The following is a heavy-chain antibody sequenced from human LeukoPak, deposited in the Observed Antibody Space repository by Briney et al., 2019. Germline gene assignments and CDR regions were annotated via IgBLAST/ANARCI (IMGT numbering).Heavy chain of an antibody. CDR2: IRSKTAGGTI. CDR1: GFTFGNAW. Sequence: GGSLRLSCAASGFTFGNAWMSWVRQAPGKGLEWVGRIRSKTAGGTIDYAAPVKGRFTISRHNSKNTLYLQMNSLRAEDTAVYYCARLERWLHRLEYYFDYWGQGTLVTVSS. V-gene: IGHV3-15*01. CDR3: ARLERWLHRLEYYFDY. J-gene: IGHJ4*02. D-gene: IGHD5-24*01.